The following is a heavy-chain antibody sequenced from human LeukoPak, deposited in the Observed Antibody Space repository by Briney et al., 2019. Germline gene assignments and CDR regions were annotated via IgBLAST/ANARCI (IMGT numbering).Heavy chain of an antibody. J-gene: IGHJ6*02. Sequence: SETLSLTCSVSDGSINSYYWNWIRRPPGKGLEWIGYIYYNGNTNYSPSLKSRVTMSVDTSKNLFSLKESSVTAADTAVYYCARGRSNYYGMDVWGQGTTVTVSS. CDR3: ARGRSNYYGMDV. V-gene: IGHV4-59*01. D-gene: IGHD1-26*01. CDR1: DGSINSYY. CDR2: IYYNGNT.